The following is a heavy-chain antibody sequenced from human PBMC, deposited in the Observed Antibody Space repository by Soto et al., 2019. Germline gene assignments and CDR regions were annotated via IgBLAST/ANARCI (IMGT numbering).Heavy chain of an antibody. CDR1: GYTFTRNG. V-gene: IGHV1-18*01. CDR2: ISPNSGNI. J-gene: IGHJ6*02. CDR3: VKDRHSNTWHRRDV. Sequence: QVHLVQSGAEVKKPGASVNVSCKTSGYTFTRNGISWVRQAPGQGLEWMGWISPNSGNIKYAQKLQGRVIMTTDTSARTAYMELRSLRTYDTAGYYFVKDRHSNTWHRRDVWGRRTTVIVSS. D-gene: IGHD3-22*01.